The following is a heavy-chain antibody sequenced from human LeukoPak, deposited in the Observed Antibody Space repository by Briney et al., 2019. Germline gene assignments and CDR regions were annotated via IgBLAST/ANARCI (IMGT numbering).Heavy chain of an antibody. V-gene: IGHV1-24*01. J-gene: IGHJ5*02. Sequence: ASVKVSCKVSGYTLTELSMHWVRQAPGKGLEWMGGFDPEDGETIYAQKFQGRVTMTEDTSTDTAHMELSSLRSEDTAVYYCATDRYYYDSSGYGNWFDPWGQGTLVTVSS. CDR1: GYTLTELS. CDR2: FDPEDGET. CDR3: ATDRYYYDSSGYGNWFDP. D-gene: IGHD3-22*01.